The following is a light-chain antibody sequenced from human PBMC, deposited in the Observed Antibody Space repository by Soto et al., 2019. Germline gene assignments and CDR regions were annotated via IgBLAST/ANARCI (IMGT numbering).Light chain of an antibody. Sequence: EIVLAQSPGTLSLSPGERATLSCRASQSVSSNFLAWYQQKPGQAPWLLIWGASNRAGGVPDRFSGSGSGTDFTLTISRLEPEDFAVYYCQQYGSSPLTFGQGTKVEI. CDR1: QSVSSNF. CDR2: GAS. CDR3: QQYGSSPLT. J-gene: IGKJ1*01. V-gene: IGKV3-20*01.